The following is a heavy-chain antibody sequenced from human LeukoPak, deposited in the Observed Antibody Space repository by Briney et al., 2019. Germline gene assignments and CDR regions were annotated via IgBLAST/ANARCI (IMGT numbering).Heavy chain of an antibody. CDR3: ARAQTNYDILTGYYEFED. CDR1: GYTFTSYG. CDR2: ISAYNGNT. Sequence: ASVKVSCKASGYTFTSYGISWVRQAPGQGLEWMGWISAYNGNTNYAQKLQGRVTMTRNTSISTAYMELSSLRSEDTAVYYCARAQTNYDILTGYYEFEDWGQGTLVTVSS. V-gene: IGHV1-18*01. J-gene: IGHJ4*02. D-gene: IGHD3-9*01.